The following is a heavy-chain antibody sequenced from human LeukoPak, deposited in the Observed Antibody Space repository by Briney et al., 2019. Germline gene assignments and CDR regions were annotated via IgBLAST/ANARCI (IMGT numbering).Heavy chain of an antibody. Sequence: ASVKVSCKASGYTFTSYAMNWVRQAPGQGLEWMGWINTNTGNPTYAQGLTGRFVFSLDTSVSTAYLQISSLKAEDTAVYYCARDLRDDYNYYFDYWGQGTLVTVSS. J-gene: IGHJ4*02. CDR1: GYTFTSYA. D-gene: IGHD5-24*01. CDR3: ARDLRDDYNYYFDY. CDR2: INTNTGNP. V-gene: IGHV7-4-1*02.